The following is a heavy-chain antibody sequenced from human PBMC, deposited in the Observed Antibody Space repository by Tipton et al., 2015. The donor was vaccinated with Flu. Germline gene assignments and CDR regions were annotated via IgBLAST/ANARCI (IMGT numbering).Heavy chain of an antibody. CDR1: GFTSISYE. CDR3: VRAIAAAGSR. V-gene: IGHV3-48*03. J-gene: IGHJ4*02. CDR2: ISSSGSNI. Sequence: SLRLSCAGSGFTSISYEMNWVRQAPGKGLEWISYISSSGSNIFYADSVKGRFTISRDNAKNSLYLQMNSLRVEDTAVYYCVRAIAAAGSRWGQGTLVTVSS. D-gene: IGHD6-13*01.